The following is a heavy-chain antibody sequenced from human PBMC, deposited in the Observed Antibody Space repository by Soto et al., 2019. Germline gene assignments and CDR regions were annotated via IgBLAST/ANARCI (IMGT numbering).Heavy chain of an antibody. Sequence: EVQLVESGGGLVQPGGSLRLSCAASGFTVSSNYMSWVRQAPGKGLEWVSVIYSGGSTYYADSVKGRFTISRDNSKNTLDLQMNSLRADDTAVYYCAREQAAVAGTAYYYYMDVWGKGTTVTVSS. J-gene: IGHJ6*03. D-gene: IGHD6-19*01. CDR1: GFTVSSNY. CDR2: IYSGGST. V-gene: IGHV3-66*01. CDR3: AREQAAVAGTAYYYYMDV.